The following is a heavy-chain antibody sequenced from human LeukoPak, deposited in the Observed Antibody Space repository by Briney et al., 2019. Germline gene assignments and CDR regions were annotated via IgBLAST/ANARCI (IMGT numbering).Heavy chain of an antibody. V-gene: IGHV4-59*01. CDR1: GDSISNYY. CDR2: IYYSGST. J-gene: IGHJ1*01. Sequence: SETLSLTCTVSGDSISNYYWGWIRQPPGKGLEWIGYIYYSGSTNYNPSLKSRVTISVDTSKNQFSLKLSSVTAADTAVYYCASLQFTEYFQHWGQGTLVTVSS. CDR3: ASLQFTEYFQH. D-gene: IGHD5-24*01.